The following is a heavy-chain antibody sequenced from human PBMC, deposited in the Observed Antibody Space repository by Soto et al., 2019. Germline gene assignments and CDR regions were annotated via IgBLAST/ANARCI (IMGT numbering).Heavy chain of an antibody. Sequence: QVQLVQSGAEVKKPGASVKVSCKASGYTFTSYGISWVRQAPGQGLEWMGWISAYNGNTNYAQKLQGRVTMTTDTSTSTAYMELRSLRSDDTALYYCARDVTHSSSGPYYGMDVWGQGTTVTVSS. V-gene: IGHV1-18*01. CDR2: ISAYNGNT. CDR3: ARDVTHSSSGPYYGMDV. D-gene: IGHD6-6*01. J-gene: IGHJ6*02. CDR1: GYTFTSYG.